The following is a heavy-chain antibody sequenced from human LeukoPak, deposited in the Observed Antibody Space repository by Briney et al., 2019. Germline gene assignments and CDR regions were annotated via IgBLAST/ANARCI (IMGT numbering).Heavy chain of an antibody. J-gene: IGHJ4*02. V-gene: IGHV3-23*01. D-gene: IGHD2-8*02. Sequence: GGSLRLSCAASGFTFSSYGMSWVRQAPGKGLEWVSAISGSGGSTYYADSVRGRFTISRDNSKSTLSLQLNSLRAEDTAIYYCATYRQVLLPFESWGQGTLVTVSS. CDR2: ISGSGGST. CDR3: ATYRQVLLPFES. CDR1: GFTFSSYG.